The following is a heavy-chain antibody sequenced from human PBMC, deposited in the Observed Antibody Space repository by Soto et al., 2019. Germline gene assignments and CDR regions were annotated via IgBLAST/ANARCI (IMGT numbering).Heavy chain of an antibody. CDR3: AKTASCWTTFNDRFDY. CDR1: GFTFSNFA. CDR2: ISYDGTNK. D-gene: IGHD2-15*01. J-gene: IGHJ4*02. V-gene: IGHV3-30-3*02. Sequence: PGGSLRLSCAASGFTFSNFAMHWVRQAPGKGLEWVAVISYDGTNKYYADSVKGRFTISRDNSKNTLYLQMNSLRPEDTAVYYCAKTASCWTTFNDRFDYWGQGTLVTVSS.